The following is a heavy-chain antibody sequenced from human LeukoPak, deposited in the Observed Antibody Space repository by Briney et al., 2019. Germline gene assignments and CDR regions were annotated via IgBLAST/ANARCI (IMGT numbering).Heavy chain of an antibody. Sequence: TGGSLRLSCAASGFTFSNYAMHWVRQAPGKGLEWVVVTSYDGTSEYYADSVKGRFTISRDNSKNTLYLQLNSLRPEDTAVYYCTRVVYSGPGSYGGFDYWGQGTLVTVSS. J-gene: IGHJ4*02. V-gene: IGHV3-30-3*01. CDR3: TRVVYSGPGSYGGFDY. D-gene: IGHD3-10*01. CDR2: TSYDGTSE. CDR1: GFTFSNYA.